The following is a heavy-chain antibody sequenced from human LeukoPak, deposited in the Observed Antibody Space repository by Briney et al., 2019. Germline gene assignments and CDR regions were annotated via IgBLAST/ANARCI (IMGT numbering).Heavy chain of an antibody. CDR1: GYSISSGYY. V-gene: IGHV4-38-2*02. Sequence: SETLSLTCTVSGYSISSGYYWGWIRQPPGKGLEWIGSIYHSGSTYYNPSLKSRVTISVDTSKNQFSLKLSSVTAADTAVYYCARASHDYGDYSHFDYWGQGTLVTVSS. D-gene: IGHD4-17*01. CDR3: ARASHDYGDYSHFDY. CDR2: IYHSGST. J-gene: IGHJ4*02.